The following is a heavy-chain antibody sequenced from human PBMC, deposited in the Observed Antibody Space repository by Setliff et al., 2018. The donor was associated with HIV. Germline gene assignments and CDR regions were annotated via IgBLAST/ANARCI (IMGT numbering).Heavy chain of an antibody. CDR3: AKYAIAAPYYFDY. CDR2: VIPIFGTA. J-gene: IGHJ4*02. V-gene: IGHV1-69*13. CDR1: GGTFSNYA. Sequence: GASVKVSCKASGGTFSNYAISWVRQAPGRGLEWMGGVIPIFGTANYAQNFQGRVTITADESTSTAYVELSSLTSEDTAIYYCAKYAIAAPYYFDYWGQGTLVT. D-gene: IGHD2-8*01.